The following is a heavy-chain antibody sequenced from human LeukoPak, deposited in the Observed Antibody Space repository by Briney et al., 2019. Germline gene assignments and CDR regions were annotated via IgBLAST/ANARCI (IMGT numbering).Heavy chain of an antibody. V-gene: IGHV3-7*01. CDR2: IKQDGSEK. CDR3: ARESGFWSGYYIGAFDI. D-gene: IGHD3-3*01. CDR1: GFTFSSYW. J-gene: IGHJ3*02. Sequence: GGSLRLSCAASGFTFSSYWMSWVRQAPGKGLEWVANIKQDGSEKYYVDSVKGRFTISRDNAKNSLYLQMNSLRAEDTAVYYCARESGFWSGYYIGAFDIWGQGTMVTVSS.